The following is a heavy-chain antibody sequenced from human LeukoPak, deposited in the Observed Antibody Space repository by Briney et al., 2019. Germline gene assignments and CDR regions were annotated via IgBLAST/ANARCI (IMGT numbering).Heavy chain of an antibody. CDR3: ARDPGYTANWNYFDY. J-gene: IGHJ4*02. D-gene: IGHD1-20*01. Sequence: SETLSLTCAVSGYSISSGYYWGWIRQPPGKGLEWIGTFHHPGTTYYNPSPSSRVTISVDTSKNQFSLRLNSVTAADTAVYFCARDPGYTANWNYFDYWGQGALVTVSS. V-gene: IGHV4-38-2*02. CDR2: FHHPGTT. CDR1: GYSISSGYY.